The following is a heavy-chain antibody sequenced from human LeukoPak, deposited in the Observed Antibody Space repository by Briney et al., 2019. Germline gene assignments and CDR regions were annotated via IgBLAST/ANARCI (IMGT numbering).Heavy chain of an antibody. J-gene: IGHJ3*02. CDR2: IYSDGSI. V-gene: IGHV3-53*01. Sequence: PGGALRLSCAASGFSVGGNYISWVRQAPGKGPEWVSMIYSDGSIFHADSVKGQFTMSRDNSRNPLDLQMNSLRVEGTAVYFCARDRRRLRGMNGDGDAFDIWGQGTMVTVSS. CDR1: GFSVGGNY. D-gene: IGHD1-1*01. CDR3: ARDRRRLRGMNGDGDAFDI.